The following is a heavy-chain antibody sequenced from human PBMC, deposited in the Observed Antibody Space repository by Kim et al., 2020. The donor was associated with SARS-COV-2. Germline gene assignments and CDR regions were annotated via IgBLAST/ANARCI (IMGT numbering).Heavy chain of an antibody. Sequence: ASVKVSCKASGYTFTSYGISWVRQAPGQGLEWMGWISAYNGNTNYAQKLQGRVTMTTDTSTSTAYMELRSLRSDDTAVYYCARVGYCSSTSCYSHYYYYYGMDVWGQGTTVTVSS. CDR2: ISAYNGNT. J-gene: IGHJ6*02. CDR1: GYTFTSYG. CDR3: ARVGYCSSTSCYSHYYYYYGMDV. D-gene: IGHD2-2*03. V-gene: IGHV1-18*01.